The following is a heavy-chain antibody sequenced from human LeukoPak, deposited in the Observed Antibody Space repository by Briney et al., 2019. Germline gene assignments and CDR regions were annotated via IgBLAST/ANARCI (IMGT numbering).Heavy chain of an antibody. J-gene: IGHJ5*02. D-gene: IGHD1-26*01. CDR3: ARQGGTPDWFDP. CDR1: GASISSSSYY. Sequence: PSETLSLTCTVSGASISSSSYYWGWIRQPPGKGLEWIGNIHYSGSTYYNPSLKSRVTISVHTPKNQFSLKLSSVTAADTAVYYCARQGGTPDWFDPWRQGTLVTVSS. V-gene: IGHV4-39*01. CDR2: IHYSGST.